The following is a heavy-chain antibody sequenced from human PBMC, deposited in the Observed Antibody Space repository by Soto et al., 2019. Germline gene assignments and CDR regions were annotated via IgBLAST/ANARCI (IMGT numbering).Heavy chain of an antibody. V-gene: IGHV4-39*01. CDR3: ARIGNFYGSGSYYDTPFDS. Sequence: SETLSFTCTVSGASINTGRYYWAWIRQPPGRGLEWVASVYHSGSTYYNPSLKSRVTISIDTSRNQFSLKLDSVTAADTAIFYCARIGNFYGSGSYYDTPFDSWGQGTLVTVSS. CDR1: GASINTGRYY. CDR2: VYHSGST. J-gene: IGHJ4*02. D-gene: IGHD3-10*01.